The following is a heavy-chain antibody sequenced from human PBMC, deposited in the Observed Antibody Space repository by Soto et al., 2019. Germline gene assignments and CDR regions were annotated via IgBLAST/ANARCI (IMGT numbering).Heavy chain of an antibody. V-gene: IGHV1-69*12. Sequence: QVQLVQSGAEVKKPGSSVKVSCKASGGTFSSYAISWVRQAPGQGLEWMGGIIPIFGTANYAQKFQGRVTITADESTSTAYMELSSLRSEDTAVYYCARVPYYYDSSGYTRNWYFDLWGRGTLVTVSS. D-gene: IGHD3-22*01. J-gene: IGHJ2*01. CDR3: ARVPYYYDSSGYTRNWYFDL. CDR2: IIPIFGTA. CDR1: GGTFSSYA.